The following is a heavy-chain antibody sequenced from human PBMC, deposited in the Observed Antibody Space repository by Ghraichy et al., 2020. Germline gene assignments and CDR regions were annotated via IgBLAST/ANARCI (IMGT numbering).Heavy chain of an antibody. J-gene: IGHJ3*02. D-gene: IGHD2-15*01. V-gene: IGHV1-18*01. Sequence: ASVKVSCKASGYTFTSYGISWVRQAPGQGLEWMGWISAYNGNTNYAQKLQGRVTMTTDTSTSTAYMELRSLRSDDTAVYYCARDFLDIVVVVAASRPNDAFDIWGQGTMVTVSS. CDR1: GYTFTSYG. CDR3: ARDFLDIVVVVAASRPNDAFDI. CDR2: ISAYNGNT.